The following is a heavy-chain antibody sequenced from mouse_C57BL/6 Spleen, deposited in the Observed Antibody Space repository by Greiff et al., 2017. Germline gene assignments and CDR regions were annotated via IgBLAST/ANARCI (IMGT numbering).Heavy chain of an antibody. V-gene: IGHV3-6*01. Sequence: EVKLMESGPGLVKPSQSLSLTCSVTGYSITSGYYWNWIRQFPGNKLEWMGYISYDGSNNYNPSLKNRISITRDTSKNQFFLKLNSVTTEDTATYYCARDRYYGSSYFDYWGQGTTLTVSS. D-gene: IGHD1-1*01. J-gene: IGHJ2*01. CDR3: ARDRYYGSSYFDY. CDR2: ISYDGSN. CDR1: GYSITSGYY.